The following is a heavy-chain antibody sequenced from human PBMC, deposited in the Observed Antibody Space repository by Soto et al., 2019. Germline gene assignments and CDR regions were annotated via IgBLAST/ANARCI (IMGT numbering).Heavy chain of an antibody. CDR2: INAGNGNT. CDR1: VYGLTGSL. Sequence: LVKRACKGAVYGLTGSLGHLGLLAPGQRLEWMGWINAGNGNTKYSQKFQGRGTITRDTSASTAYMELSSLRSEDTAVYYCARGIAPYYFDYWGQGTLVTVSS. V-gene: IGHV1-3*01. J-gene: IGHJ4*02. D-gene: IGHD6-13*01. CDR3: ARGIAPYYFDY.